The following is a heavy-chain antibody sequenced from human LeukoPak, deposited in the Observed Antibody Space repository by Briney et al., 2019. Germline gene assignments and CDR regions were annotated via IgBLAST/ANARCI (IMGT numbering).Heavy chain of an antibody. J-gene: IGHJ4*02. V-gene: IGHV4-59*12. CDR3: ARDLGAVGSGSPFEVRY. CDR2: IYYSGST. D-gene: IGHD3-10*01. CDR1: GGSISGYY. Sequence: SETLSLTCTVSGGSISGYYWNWIRQPPGKGLEWIGYIYYSGSTNYNPSLKSRVTISVDTSKNQFSLKLSSVTAADTAVYYCARDLGAVGSGSPFEVRYWGQGSLVTVSS.